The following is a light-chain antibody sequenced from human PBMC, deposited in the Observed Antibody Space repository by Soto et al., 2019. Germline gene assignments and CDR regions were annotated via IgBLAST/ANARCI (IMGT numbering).Light chain of an antibody. CDR1: QSFSNT. CDR3: QHYNNWLRGT. Sequence: EIVMTQSPATLSVSPGESATLSCRASQSFSNTLAWYQQKPGQAPRLLIYGPSTRATGVPARFSGGGSGTEXXXXXXXLEXEXFAFYXFQHYNNWLRGTFGQGTKLEIK. J-gene: IGKJ2*02. CDR2: GPS. V-gene: IGKV3-15*01.